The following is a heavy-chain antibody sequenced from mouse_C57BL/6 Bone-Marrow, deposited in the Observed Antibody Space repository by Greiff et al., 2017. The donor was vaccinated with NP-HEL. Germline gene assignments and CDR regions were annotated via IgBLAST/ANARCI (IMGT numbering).Heavy chain of an antibody. CDR3: ARHTTVVAPYAMDY. CDR1: GFTFSDYY. D-gene: IGHD1-1*01. Sequence: EVQLVESGGGLVQPGGSLKLSCAASGFTFSDYYMYWVRQTPEKRLEWVAYISTGGGSTYYPDTVKGRFTISRDNAKNTLYLQMSRLKSEDTAMYYCARHTTVVAPYAMDYWGQGTSVTVSS. CDR2: ISTGGGST. V-gene: IGHV5-12*01. J-gene: IGHJ4*01.